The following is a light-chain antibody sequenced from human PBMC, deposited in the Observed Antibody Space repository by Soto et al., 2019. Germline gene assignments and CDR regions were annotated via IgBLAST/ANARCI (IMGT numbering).Light chain of an antibody. J-gene: IGLJ1*01. CDR3: SSYTTSNTRQVV. Sequence: QSALTQPASVSGSPGQSITISCTGTSSDVGGYNYVSWYQQHPGKAPRFVIYDVTNRPSGVSNRFSGSKSGNTASLTISGLQAEDEADYDCSSYTTSNTRQVVFGTGTKLTVL. V-gene: IGLV2-14*01. CDR2: DVT. CDR1: SSDVGGYNY.